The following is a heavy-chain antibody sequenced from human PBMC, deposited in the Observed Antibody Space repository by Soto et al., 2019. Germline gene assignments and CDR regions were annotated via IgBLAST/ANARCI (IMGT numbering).Heavy chain of an antibody. CDR3: ARLHCDSPNCVPLDP. Sequence: QLQLQESGPGLVKPSETLSLTCTVSGGSIRDDRYYWGWIRQPPGKGLEWIGSIYYSGTSSYNPSRKSRVTMSVDTSKKQLSRRLSSVTAADTAVYYCARLHCDSPNCVPLDPWGQGTLVIVSS. CDR2: IYYSGTS. J-gene: IGHJ5*02. CDR1: GGSIRDDRYY. V-gene: IGHV4-39*01. D-gene: IGHD2-2*01.